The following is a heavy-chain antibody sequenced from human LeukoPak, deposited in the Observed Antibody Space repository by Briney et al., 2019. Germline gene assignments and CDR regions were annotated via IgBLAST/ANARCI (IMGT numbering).Heavy chain of an antibody. CDR3: VKSSSSQTAKDF. V-gene: IGHV3-30*02. CDR2: IQYDGINK. D-gene: IGHD2-21*02. J-gene: IGHJ4*01. CDR1: GFDFSNYG. Sequence: GGSLRLSCAASGFDFSNYGMHWVRQAPGKGLEWVTFIQYDGINKYYGDSVRGRFTISRDNSKNTLYLQMHSLRVEDTAMYYCVKSSSSQTAKDFWGHGTLVTVSS.